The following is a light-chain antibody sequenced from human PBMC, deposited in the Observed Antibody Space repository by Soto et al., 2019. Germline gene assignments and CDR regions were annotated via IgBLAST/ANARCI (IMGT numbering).Light chain of an antibody. V-gene: IGLV2-14*01. CDR2: EVS. Sequence: QSALTQPASVSASPGPSITISCTGTSSDVGGYSYVSWYQQHPGKAPKLMIYEVSNRPSGISNRFSGSKSGNTASLTISGLQADDEADYYCSSYTTSTTLVIFGGGTKLTVL. CDR3: SSYTTSTTLVI. CDR1: SSDVGGYSY. J-gene: IGLJ2*01.